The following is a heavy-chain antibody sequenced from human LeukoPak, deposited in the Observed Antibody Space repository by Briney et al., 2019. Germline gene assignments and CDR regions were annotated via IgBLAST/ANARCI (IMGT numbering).Heavy chain of an antibody. V-gene: IGHV3-7*01. D-gene: IGHD3-3*01. CDR1: GFTFSSYW. J-gene: IGHJ6*03. CDR2: IKQDGSEK. CDR3: ARVAKGVVDYYYYYYMDV. Sequence: GGSLRLSCAASGFTFSSYWMSWVRQAPGKGLEWVANIKQDGSEKYYVDSVKGRFTISRDNAKNSLYLQMNSLRAEDTAVYYCARVAKGVVDYYYYYYMDVWGKGTTVTVSS.